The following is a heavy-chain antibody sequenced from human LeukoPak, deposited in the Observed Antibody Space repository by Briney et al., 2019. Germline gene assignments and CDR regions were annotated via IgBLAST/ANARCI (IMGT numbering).Heavy chain of an antibody. J-gene: IGHJ6*03. CDR1: GYTFTDSY. Sequence: GASVKVSCKASGYTFTDSYMHWVRQAPGQGLEWMGWINPNSGGTNYAQKFQGRVTMTRDTSISTAYMELSRLRSDDTAMYYCARERPHYMNVWGTGTTVIVSS. CDR3: ARERPHYMNV. V-gene: IGHV1-2*02. CDR2: INPNSGGT.